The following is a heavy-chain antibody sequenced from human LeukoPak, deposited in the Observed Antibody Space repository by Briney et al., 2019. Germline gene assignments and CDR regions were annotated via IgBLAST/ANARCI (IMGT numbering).Heavy chain of an antibody. J-gene: IGHJ4*02. V-gene: IGHV3-23*01. CDR2: ISGSGGST. D-gene: IGHD3-22*01. CDR3: AKDQYYYDSSGPFDY. CDR1: GVTFSSYA. Sequence: GGSLRLSCAASGVTFSSYAMSWVRQAPGKGLEWVSAISGSGGSTYYADSVKGRFTISRDNSKNTLYLQMNSLRAEDTAVYYCAKDQYYYDSSGPFDYWGQGTLVTVSS.